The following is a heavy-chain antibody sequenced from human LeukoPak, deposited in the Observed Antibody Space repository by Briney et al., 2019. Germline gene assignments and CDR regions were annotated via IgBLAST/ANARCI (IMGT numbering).Heavy chain of an antibody. J-gene: IGHJ4*02. Sequence: GGSLRLSCAASGFTFSRFAMSWVRQAPGKGLEWVSGFSGSGGSTYYADSVKGRFTISRDNSKNTLYLQMNGLRVEDTAVYYCAKAGMTRFDYWGQGIMVTVSS. D-gene: IGHD1-20*01. CDR2: FSGSGGST. CDR1: GFTFSRFA. CDR3: AKAGMTRFDY. V-gene: IGHV3-23*01.